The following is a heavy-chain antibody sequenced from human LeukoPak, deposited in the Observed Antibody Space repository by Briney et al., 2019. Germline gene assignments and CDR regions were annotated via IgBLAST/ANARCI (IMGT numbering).Heavy chain of an antibody. CDR3: VKEQSSGNYRTADF. J-gene: IGHJ4*02. Sequence: GGSLRLSCAASGFTLSSCGMHWVRQAPGKGLEWVAVMTYDGITTYFDDSVKGRFTISRDTSKSMLYLQMNSLRPEDTAVYYCVKEQSSGNYRTADFWGQGTLVTVSS. CDR1: GFTLSSCG. D-gene: IGHD3-10*01. V-gene: IGHV3-30*18. CDR2: MTYDGITT.